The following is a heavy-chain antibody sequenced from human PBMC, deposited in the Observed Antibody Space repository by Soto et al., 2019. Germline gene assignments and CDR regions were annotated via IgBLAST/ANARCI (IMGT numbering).Heavy chain of an antibody. CDR3: TTDYFIPERVAWLYNAFDI. J-gene: IGHJ3*02. V-gene: IGHV3-15*01. CDR1: GFTFSNAW. Sequence: KLGGSLRLSCAASGFTFSNAWMSWVRQTPGKGLEWVGRIKSKTDGGTTDYAAPVKGRFTISRDDSKNTLYLQMNSLKTEDTAVYYCTTDYFIPERVAWLYNAFDIWGQGTMVTVSS. D-gene: IGHD3-9*01. CDR2: IKSKTDGGTT.